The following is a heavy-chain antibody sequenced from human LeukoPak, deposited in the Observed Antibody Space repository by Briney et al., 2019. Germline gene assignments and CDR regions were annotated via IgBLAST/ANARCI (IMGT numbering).Heavy chain of an antibody. J-gene: IGHJ4*02. CDR3: ATLHYGSGSSPIDY. CDR1: GFTFSSYG. D-gene: IGHD3-10*01. CDR2: ISYDGSNK. Sequence: PGGSLRLSCAASGFTFSSYGMHWVRQAPGKGLEWVAVISYDGSNKYYADSVKGRFTISRDNSKNTLYLQMNSLRAEDTAVYYCATLHYGSGSSPIDYWGQGTLVTVSS. V-gene: IGHV3-30*03.